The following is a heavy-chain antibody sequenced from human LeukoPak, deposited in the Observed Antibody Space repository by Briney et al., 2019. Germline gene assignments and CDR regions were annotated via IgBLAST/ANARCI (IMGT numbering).Heavy chain of an antibody. Sequence: GGSLRLSCAASGFTFSSYAMSWVRQAPGKGLEWVSALSGSGANTYYADSVKGRFTISRDNSRNTLYLQVNSLRAEDTAVYYCAKGVGCSGGTCYSGHGMDVWGQGTTVTVSS. V-gene: IGHV3-23*01. CDR1: GFTFSSYA. J-gene: IGHJ6*02. CDR3: AKGVGCSGGTCYSGHGMDV. D-gene: IGHD2-15*01. CDR2: LSGSGANT.